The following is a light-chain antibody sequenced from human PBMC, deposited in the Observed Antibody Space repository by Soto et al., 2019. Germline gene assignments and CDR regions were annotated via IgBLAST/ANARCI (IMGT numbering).Light chain of an antibody. Sequence: DIQMTQSTSTLSGSLGDRVTITWGASQTISSWLAWYQQKPGKAPKLLIYKASTLKSGVPSRFSGSGSGTEFNLTISSLQTEDFATYYCQQLNSYPITFGQGTRLEIK. CDR1: QTISSW. V-gene: IGKV1-5*03. CDR3: QQLNSYPIT. CDR2: KAS. J-gene: IGKJ5*01.